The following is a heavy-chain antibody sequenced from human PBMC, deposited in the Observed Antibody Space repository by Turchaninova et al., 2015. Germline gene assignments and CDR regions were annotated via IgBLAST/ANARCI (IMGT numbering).Heavy chain of an antibody. D-gene: IGHD3-10*01. CDR2: IHHSGIT. J-gene: IGHJ4*02. V-gene: IGHV4-38-2*01. Sequence: QVQLQASGPGRAKPSETLSRPSDGSGHSISSGPYWGWIRPPPGKGLEWIGTIHHSGITYNNPSLKSRFTTSVDTSKNQFSLNLYSVTAADTAVYYCARKITMVRGVGFDYWGQGTPVTVSS. CDR1: GHSISSGPY. CDR3: ARKITMVRGVGFDY.